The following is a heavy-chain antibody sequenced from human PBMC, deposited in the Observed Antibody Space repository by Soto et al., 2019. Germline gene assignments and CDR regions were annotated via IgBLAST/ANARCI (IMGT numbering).Heavy chain of an antibody. CDR2: IYPGDSDT. CDR1: GYSFTSYW. Sequence: PGESLKISCKGSGYSFTSYWIGWVRQMPGKGLECMGIIYPGDSDTRYSPSFQGQVTISADKSISTAYLQWSSLKASDTAMYYCARGPGDITMIVVAYDAFDIWGQGTMVTVSS. D-gene: IGHD3-22*01. J-gene: IGHJ3*02. V-gene: IGHV5-51*01. CDR3: ARGPGDITMIVVAYDAFDI.